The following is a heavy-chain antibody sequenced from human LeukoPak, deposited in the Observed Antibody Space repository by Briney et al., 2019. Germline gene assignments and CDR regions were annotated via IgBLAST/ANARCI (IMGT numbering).Heavy chain of an antibody. J-gene: IGHJ4*02. V-gene: IGHV1-69*13. CDR3: ASLYCSGGSCYFDY. Sequence: ASVKVSCKASGGTFSSYAISWVRQAPGQGLEWMGGIIPIFGTANYAQKFQGRVTITADESTSTAYMELSSLRSEDTAVYYCASLYCSGGSCYFDYWGQGTLVTISS. CDR2: IIPIFGTA. D-gene: IGHD2-15*01. CDR1: GGTFSSYA.